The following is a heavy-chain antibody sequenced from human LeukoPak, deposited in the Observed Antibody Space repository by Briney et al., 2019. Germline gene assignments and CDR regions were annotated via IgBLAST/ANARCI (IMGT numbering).Heavy chain of an antibody. Sequence: GGSLRLSCAASGFTFSSYAVHWVRQAPGKGLEWVAVISHDGTNKYYADSVKGRFTISRDNSKNSLYLQMNSLRAEDTALYYCAKGRGFYCGGDCYLDYWGQGTLVTVSS. CDR1: GFTFSSYA. CDR2: ISHDGTNK. CDR3: AKGRGFYCGGDCYLDY. J-gene: IGHJ4*02. D-gene: IGHD2-21*02. V-gene: IGHV3-30*04.